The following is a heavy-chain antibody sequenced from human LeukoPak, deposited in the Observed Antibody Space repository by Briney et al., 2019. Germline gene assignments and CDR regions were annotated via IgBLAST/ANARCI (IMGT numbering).Heavy chain of an antibody. CDR2: INGSGGST. V-gene: IGHV3-23*01. CDR3: AKREYGDYNNWFDP. J-gene: IGHJ5*02. D-gene: IGHD4-17*01. CDR1: GFTFSSYA. Sequence: PGGSLRLSCAASGFTFSSYAMSSVRQAPGKGLEWVSAINGSGGSTYYADSVKGRFTISRDNSKNTLYLQMNSLRAEDTAVYYCAKREYGDYNNWFDPWGQGTLVTVSS.